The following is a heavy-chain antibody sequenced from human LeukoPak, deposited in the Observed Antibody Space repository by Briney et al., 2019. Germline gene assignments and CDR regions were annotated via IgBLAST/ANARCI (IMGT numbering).Heavy chain of an antibody. D-gene: IGHD5-18*01. CDR1: GGSISSYY. Sequence: SETLSLTCTVSGGSISSYYWSWIRQPPGKGLEWIGYIYYSGSTNYNPSLKSRVTISVDTSKNQFSLKLSSVTAADTAVYYCARRKGGGYSYGHFDYWGQGTLVTVSP. CDR3: ARRKGGGYSYGHFDY. CDR2: IYYSGST. V-gene: IGHV4-59*08. J-gene: IGHJ4*02.